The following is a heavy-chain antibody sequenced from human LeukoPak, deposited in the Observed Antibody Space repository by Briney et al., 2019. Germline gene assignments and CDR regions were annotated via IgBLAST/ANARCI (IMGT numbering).Heavy chain of an antibody. CDR2: INHSGST. CDR3: ARVVAAETTNWFDP. V-gene: IGHV4-34*01. J-gene: IGHJ5*02. D-gene: IGHD6-25*01. Sequence: PSETLSLTCAVYGGSFSGYYWSWIRQPPGKGLEWIGEINHSGSTNYNPSLKSRVTISVDTSKNQFSLKLSSVTAADTAVYYCARVVAAETTNWFDPWGQGTLVTVSS. CDR1: GGSFSGYY.